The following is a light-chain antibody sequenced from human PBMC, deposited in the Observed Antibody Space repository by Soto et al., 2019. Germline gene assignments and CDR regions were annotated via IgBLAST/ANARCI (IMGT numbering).Light chain of an antibody. CDR2: DVS. J-gene: IGLJ2*01. CDR1: SSDVGGYNY. Sequence: QSALTQPASVSGSPGQSITISCTGTSSDVGGYNYVSWYQQHPGKAPKLMIYDVSKRPSGVSNRFSGSKSGNTASLTISGLQAEDEADYYCSSYTSTYVVFGGGTQLTV. CDR3: SSYTSTYVV. V-gene: IGLV2-14*01.